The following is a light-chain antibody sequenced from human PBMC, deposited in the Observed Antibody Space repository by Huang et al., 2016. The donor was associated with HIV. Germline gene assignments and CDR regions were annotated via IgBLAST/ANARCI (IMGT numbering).Light chain of an antibody. Sequence: DIRMTQTPSSLSASVGDRVTITCRASQGIGNSLAWYQQQPGQVPTLLIYSASYLQPGGPSRLSGSGSGTGFTLTIDSLQADDFATYYCQKYDRAPHTFGPGTKVDMK. CDR3: QKYDRAPHT. CDR2: SAS. CDR1: QGIGNS. J-gene: IGKJ3*01. V-gene: IGKV1-27*01.